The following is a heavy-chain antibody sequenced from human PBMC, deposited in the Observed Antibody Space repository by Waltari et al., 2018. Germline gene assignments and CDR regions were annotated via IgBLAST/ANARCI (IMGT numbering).Heavy chain of an antibody. D-gene: IGHD4-17*01. J-gene: IGHJ3*02. CDR3: ARIDDYDAFDI. CDR1: GGSISSYY. Sequence: QVQLQESGPGLVKPSETLSLTCTVSGGSISSYYWSWVRQPPGKGLEWIGYIYYSGSTNPTPSLKIRVTISVDTSKNQFSLKLSSVTAADTAVYYCARIDDYDAFDIWGQGTMVTVSS. CDR2: IYYSGST. V-gene: IGHV4-59*01.